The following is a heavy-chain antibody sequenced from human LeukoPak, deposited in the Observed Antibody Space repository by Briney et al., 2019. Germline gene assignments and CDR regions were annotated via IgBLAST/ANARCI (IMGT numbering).Heavy chain of an antibody. J-gene: IGHJ4*02. D-gene: IGHD6-13*01. CDR1: GGSISSSSYY. V-gene: IGHV4-61*01. CDR2: IYYTGST. CDR3: ARDRPGGSSLDY. Sequence: PSETLSLTCTVSGGSISSSSYYWGWIRQPPGKGLEWIGYIYYTGSTNYNPSLKSRVTISVDTSKNQLSLKLSSVTAADTAVYYCARDRPGGSSLDYWGQGTLVTVSS.